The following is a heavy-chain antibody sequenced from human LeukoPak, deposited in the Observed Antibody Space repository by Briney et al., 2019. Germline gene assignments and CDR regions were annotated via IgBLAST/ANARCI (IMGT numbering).Heavy chain of an antibody. CDR2: ISSYNGNT. CDR1: SYTFTSYS. J-gene: IGHJ4*02. CDR3: ARVGTIVVVPAAKSLDY. V-gene: IGHV1-18*01. D-gene: IGHD2-2*01. Sequence: GASVKVSCKASSYTFTSYSISWVRQAPGQGLAWIARISSYNGNTNYAQKLQGRVTMTTDTSTSTAYMELRSLRSDDTAVYYCARVGTIVVVPAAKSLDYWGQGTLVTVSS.